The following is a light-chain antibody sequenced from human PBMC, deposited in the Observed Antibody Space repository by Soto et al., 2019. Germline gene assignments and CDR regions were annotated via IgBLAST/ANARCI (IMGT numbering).Light chain of an antibody. CDR2: KAS. J-gene: IGKJ1*01. CDR3: QHYNSYSEA. Sequence: DIQLTQSPSTLSGSVGDRVTITCRASQTISSWLAWYQQKTGKPPKLLIYKASTLTSGVPSRFSGSGSGTEFTLTISRLQPDDFETYYCQHYNSYSEAFGQGTKVDIK. V-gene: IGKV1-5*03. CDR1: QTISSW.